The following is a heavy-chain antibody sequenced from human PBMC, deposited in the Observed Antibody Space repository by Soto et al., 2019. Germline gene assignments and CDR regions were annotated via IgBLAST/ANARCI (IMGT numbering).Heavy chain of an antibody. CDR1: GGSISSGGYY. CDR3: AREDDGGDRDYYGLDV. V-gene: IGHV4-31*03. CDR2: IYYSGST. Sequence: SETLSLTCTVSGGSISSGGYYWSWIRQHPGKGLEWIGYIYYSGSTYYNPSLKSRVTISVDTSKNQFSLKLSSVTAADTAVYYCAREDDGGDRDYYGLDVWGQGTTVPVSS. J-gene: IGHJ6*02. D-gene: IGHD2-21*02.